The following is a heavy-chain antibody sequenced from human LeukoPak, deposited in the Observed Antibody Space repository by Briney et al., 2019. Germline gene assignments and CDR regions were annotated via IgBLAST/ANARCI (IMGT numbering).Heavy chain of an antibody. D-gene: IGHD2-21*02. CDR2: IIPIFGTA. J-gene: IGHJ4*02. CDR1: GGTFSSYA. CDR3: ARGAHIVVVTARGGFDY. Sequence: ASVKVSCKASGGTFSSYAISWVRQAPGQGLEWMGGIIPIFGTANYAQKFQGRVTITADESTSTAYMELSSLRSEDTAVYYCARGAHIVVVTARGGFDYWGQGTLVTVSS. V-gene: IGHV1-69*13.